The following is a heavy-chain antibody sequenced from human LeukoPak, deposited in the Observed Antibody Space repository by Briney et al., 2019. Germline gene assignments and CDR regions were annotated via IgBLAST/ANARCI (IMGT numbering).Heavy chain of an antibody. J-gene: IGHJ5*02. CDR1: GGSISSYY. CDR2: IYYSGST. V-gene: IGHV4-59*01. CDR3: AREMSSSFNWFDP. D-gene: IGHD6-13*01. Sequence: SETLSLTCTVSGGSISSYYWSWIRQPPGKGLEWIGYIYYSGSTNYSPSLKSRVTISVDTSKNQFSLKLSSVTAADTAVYYCAREMSSSFNWFDPWGQGTLVTVSS.